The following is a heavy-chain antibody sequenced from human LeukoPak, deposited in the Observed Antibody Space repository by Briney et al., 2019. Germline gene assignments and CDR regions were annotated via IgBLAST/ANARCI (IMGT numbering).Heavy chain of an antibody. V-gene: IGHV1-69*04. CDR2: IIPILGIA. J-gene: IGHJ5*02. Sequence: GASVKVSCKASGGTFSSYAISWVRQAPGQGLEWMGRIIPILGIANYAQKFQGRVTITADKSPSTAYMELSSLRSEDTAVYYCARGESSSWYDPWGQGTLVTVSS. D-gene: IGHD6-13*01. CDR3: ARGESSSWYDP. CDR1: GGTFSSYA.